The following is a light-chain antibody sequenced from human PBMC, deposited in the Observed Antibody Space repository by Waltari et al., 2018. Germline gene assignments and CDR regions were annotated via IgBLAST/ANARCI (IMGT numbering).Light chain of an antibody. CDR2: EVS. Sequence: IVMTKAPLSLSVTPGQPASRRCESSQSLLHSDGRARLYWYLEKPGQCPLLLISEVSNRFSGVTERMSGSGSGTDITLKISRVEAEDVGVYFCKQNIQLPTVGQGTKVEIE. CDR3: KQNIQLPT. J-gene: IGKJ1*01. CDR1: QSLLHSDGRAR. V-gene: IGKV2D-29*02.